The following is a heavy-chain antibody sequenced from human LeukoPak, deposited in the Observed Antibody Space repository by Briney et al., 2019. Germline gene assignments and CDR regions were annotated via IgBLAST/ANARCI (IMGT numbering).Heavy chain of an antibody. CDR1: GYTLTELS. CDR2: INAGNGNT. CDR3: ARDSD. V-gene: IGHV1-3*01. Sequence: ASVRVSCKVSGYTLTELSMHWVRQAPGQRLEWMGWINAGNGNTKYSQKFQGRVTITRDTSASTAYMELSSLRSEDTAVYYCARDSDWGQGTLVTVSS. J-gene: IGHJ4*02.